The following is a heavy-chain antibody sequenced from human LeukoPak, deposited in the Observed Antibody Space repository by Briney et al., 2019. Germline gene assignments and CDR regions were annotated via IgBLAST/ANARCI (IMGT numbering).Heavy chain of an antibody. CDR2: ISAYNGNT. V-gene: IGHV1-18*01. CDR3: ARDRGPYDYVWGSYTDPFDY. CDR1: GYTFTSYG. D-gene: IGHD3-16*01. J-gene: IGHJ4*02. Sequence: ASVKVSCKASGYTFTSYGISWVRQAPGQGLEWMGWISAYNGNTNYAQKLQGRVTMTTDTSTSTAYMELRSLRSDDTAVYYCARDRGPYDYVWGSYTDPFDYWGQGTLVTVSS.